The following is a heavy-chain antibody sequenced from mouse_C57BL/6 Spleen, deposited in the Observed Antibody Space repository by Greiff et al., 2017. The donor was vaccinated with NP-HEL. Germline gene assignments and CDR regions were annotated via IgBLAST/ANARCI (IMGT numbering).Heavy chain of an antibody. D-gene: IGHD2-1*01. Sequence: VQLQQSGAELVKPGASVKISCKASGYAFSSYWMNWVKQRPGKGLEWIGQIYPGDGDTNYNGKFKGKATLTADKSSSTAYMQLSSLTSEDSAVYCCARLELLYWYFDVWGTGTTVTVSS. J-gene: IGHJ1*03. CDR3: ARLELLYWYFDV. CDR1: GYAFSSYW. V-gene: IGHV1-80*01. CDR2: IYPGDGDT.